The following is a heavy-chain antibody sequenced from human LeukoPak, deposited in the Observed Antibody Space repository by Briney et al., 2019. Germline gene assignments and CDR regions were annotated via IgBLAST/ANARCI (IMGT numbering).Heavy chain of an antibody. CDR2: INWNGGST. Sequence: GGSLRLSCAASGFTFYDYGMSWVRQAPGKGLEWVSGINWNGGSTGYADSVKGRFTISRDNAKNSLYLQMNSLRAEDTAVYYCARHRIAAAVSDFDYWGQGTLVTVSS. CDR3: ARHRIAAAVSDFDY. V-gene: IGHV3-20*04. D-gene: IGHD6-13*01. CDR1: GFTFYDYG. J-gene: IGHJ4*02.